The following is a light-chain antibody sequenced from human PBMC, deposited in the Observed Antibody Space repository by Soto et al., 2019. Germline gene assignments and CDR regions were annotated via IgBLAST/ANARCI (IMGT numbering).Light chain of an antibody. CDR2: GAS. V-gene: IGKV3-20*01. J-gene: IGKJ4*01. CDR3: RQYCTSPPLT. CDR1: QSVTSSY. Sequence: EIVLTQSPGTLSLSPGERATISCRASQSVTSSYLGWYQQKPGQAPRLLINGASSRATGIPDRFSGSGSGTEFTLTIRRIEPEDFAVYYCRQYCTSPPLTFGGGTKVEIK.